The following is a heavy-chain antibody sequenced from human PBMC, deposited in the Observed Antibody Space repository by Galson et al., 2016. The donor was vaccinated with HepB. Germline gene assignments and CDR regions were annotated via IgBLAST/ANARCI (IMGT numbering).Heavy chain of an antibody. D-gene: IGHD5-24*01. J-gene: IGHJ4*02. V-gene: IGHV4-4*02. CDR2: IFHSGRV. CDR1: GVSITSNDW. Sequence: ETLSLTCAVSGVSITSNDWWSWVRQPPGQGLEWIGQIFHSGRVNYTPSLGSRVTISVDRSNNHFSLRLTSVTAADTALYYCARQRRGGPSDYWGQGMVVIVSS. CDR3: ARQRRGGPSDY.